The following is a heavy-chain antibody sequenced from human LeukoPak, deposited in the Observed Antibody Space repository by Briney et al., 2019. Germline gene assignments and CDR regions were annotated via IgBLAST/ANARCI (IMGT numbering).Heavy chain of an antibody. V-gene: IGHV3-7*01. CDR2: IKQDGSEK. Sequence: GGSLRLSCAASGFTFSSYWMSWVRQAPGKGLEWVANIKQDGSEKYYVDSVKGRFTISRDNAKNSLYLQMNSLRAVDTAVYYCARLGSYGYYYDGMDVWGQGTTVTVSS. D-gene: IGHD3-16*01. CDR1: GFTFSSYW. CDR3: ARLGSYGYYYDGMDV. J-gene: IGHJ6*02.